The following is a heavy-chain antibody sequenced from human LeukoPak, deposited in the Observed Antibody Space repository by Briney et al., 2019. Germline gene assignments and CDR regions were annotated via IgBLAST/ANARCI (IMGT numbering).Heavy chain of an antibody. CDR2: INHSGST. D-gene: IGHD4-4*01. CDR3: ARGLSVTTDFDY. Sequence: SETLSLTCTVSGGSISSGGYYWSWIRQPPGKGLEWIGEINHSGSTNYNPSLKSRVTISVDTSKNQFSLKLSSVTAADTAVYYCARGLSVTTDFDYWGQGTLVTVSS. CDR1: GGSISSGGYY. V-gene: IGHV4-39*07. J-gene: IGHJ4*02.